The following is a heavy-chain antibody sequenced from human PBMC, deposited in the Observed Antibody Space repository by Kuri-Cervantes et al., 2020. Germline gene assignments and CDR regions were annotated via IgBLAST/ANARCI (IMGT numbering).Heavy chain of an antibody. CDR2: IIPIFGTA. D-gene: IGHD3-10*01. CDR3: ARDPAPFYDGSGSYFDY. J-gene: IGHJ4*02. Sequence: SVKVSCKASGGTFSSYAISWVRQAPGQGLEWMGGIIPIFGTANYAQKFQGRVTITADKSTSTAYMELSSLGSEDTAVYYCARDPAPFYDGSGSYFDYWGQGTLVTVSS. CDR1: GGTFSSYA. V-gene: IGHV1-69*06.